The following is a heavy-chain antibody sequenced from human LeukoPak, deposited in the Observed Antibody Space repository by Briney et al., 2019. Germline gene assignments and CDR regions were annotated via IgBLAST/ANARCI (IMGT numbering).Heavy chain of an antibody. Sequence: PGGSLRLSCTASGFTFGDYAMSWVRQAPGKGLEWVGFIRSKAYGGTTEYAASVKGRFTISRDDSKSIAYLQMNSLKTEDTAVCYCTRGDYDILTGWFVNYFDYWGQGTLVTVSS. CDR2: IRSKAYGGTT. J-gene: IGHJ4*02. D-gene: IGHD3-9*01. CDR1: GFTFGDYA. CDR3: TRGDYDILTGWFVNYFDY. V-gene: IGHV3-49*04.